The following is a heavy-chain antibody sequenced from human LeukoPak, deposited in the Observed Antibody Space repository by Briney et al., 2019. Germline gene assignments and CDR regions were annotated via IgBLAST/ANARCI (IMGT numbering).Heavy chain of an antibody. CDR1: GYTFTSYD. D-gene: IGHD3-3*01. CDR2: MNPNSGNT. Sequence: GASVKVSCKASGYTFTSYDINWVRQATGQGLEWMGWMNPNSGNTGYAQKFQGRVTITRNTSISTAYMELSSLRSEDTAVYYRARGRGFLESPLDYWGQGTLVTVSS. J-gene: IGHJ4*02. V-gene: IGHV1-8*03. CDR3: ARGRGFLESPLDY.